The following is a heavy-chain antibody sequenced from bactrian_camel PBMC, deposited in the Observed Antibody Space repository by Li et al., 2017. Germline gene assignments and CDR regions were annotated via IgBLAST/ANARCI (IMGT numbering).Heavy chain of an antibody. CDR1: GFTFNNYW. J-gene: IGHJ4*01. V-gene: IGHV3S6*01. D-gene: IGHD2*01. Sequence: HVQLVESGGGSVQAGGSLRLSCAASGFTFNNYWINWVRQAPGKGLEWVSSISSTGGATYYADSVKGRFTISKDNAKNTLYLQMNTLKPEDTAVYYCATDGGSGSYYRPDSALSFSYWGQGTQVTVS. CDR3: ATDGGSGSYYRPDSALSFSY. CDR2: ISSTGGAT.